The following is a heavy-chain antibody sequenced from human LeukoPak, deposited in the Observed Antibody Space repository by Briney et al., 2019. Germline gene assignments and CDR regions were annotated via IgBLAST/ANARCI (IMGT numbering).Heavy chain of an antibody. CDR2: ISSSRSYI. J-gene: IGHJ4*02. V-gene: IGHV3-21*01. CDR1: GFTFSSYS. Sequence: GGSLRLSCAASGFTFSSYSMNWVRQAPGKGLEWVSSISSSRSYIYYADSVKGRFTISRDNAKNSLYLQMNSLRAEDTAVYYCARGNYYDSSGYLDYWGQGTLVTVSS. CDR3: ARGNYYDSSGYLDY. D-gene: IGHD3-22*01.